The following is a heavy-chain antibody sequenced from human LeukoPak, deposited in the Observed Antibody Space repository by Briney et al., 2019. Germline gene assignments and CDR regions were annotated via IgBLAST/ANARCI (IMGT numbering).Heavy chain of an antibody. CDR2: ISGSGGST. D-gene: IGHD3-22*01. V-gene: IGHV3-23*01. J-gene: IGHJ3*02. CDR3: AKDLTYDSSGYYYPDAFDI. CDR1: GFTFSSYA. Sequence: GGSLRLSCAASGFTFSSYAMSWVRQAPRKGLEWVSAISGSGGSTYYADSVKGRFTISRDNSKNTLYLQMNSLRAEDTAVYYCAKDLTYDSSGYYYPDAFDIWGQGTMVTVSS.